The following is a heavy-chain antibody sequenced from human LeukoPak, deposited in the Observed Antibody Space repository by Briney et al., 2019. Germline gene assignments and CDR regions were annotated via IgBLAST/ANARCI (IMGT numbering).Heavy chain of an antibody. CDR2: IYHSGST. Sequence: PSETLSLTCAVSGGSISSGGYSWSWIRQPPGKGLEWIGYIYHSGSTYYNPSLKGRVTISVDRSKNQFSLKLSSVTAADTAVYYCARGGTMVRGVPHFDYWGQGTLVTVSS. CDR3: ARGGTMVRGVPHFDY. J-gene: IGHJ4*02. V-gene: IGHV4-30-2*01. CDR1: GGSISSGGYS. D-gene: IGHD3-10*01.